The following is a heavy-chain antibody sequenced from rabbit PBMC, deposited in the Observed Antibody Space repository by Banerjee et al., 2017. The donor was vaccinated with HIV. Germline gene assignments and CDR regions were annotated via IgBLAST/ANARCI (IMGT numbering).Heavy chain of an antibody. V-gene: IGHV1S45*01. CDR3: ARDGTAYAGYGYAGFNL. Sequence: QQQLEESGGGLVKPEGSLTLTCTASGFSFSSSDWICWVRQAPGKGLEWIACINSSSGNTVYASWAKGRFTISKTSSTTVTLQMTSLIAADTATYFCARDGTAYAGYGYAGFNLWGPGTLVTVS. D-gene: IGHD6-1*01. CDR2: INSSSGNT. CDR1: GFSFSSSDW. J-gene: IGHJ4*01.